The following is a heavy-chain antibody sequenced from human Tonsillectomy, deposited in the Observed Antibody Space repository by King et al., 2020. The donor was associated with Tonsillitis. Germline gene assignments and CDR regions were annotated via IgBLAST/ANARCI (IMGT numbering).Heavy chain of an antibody. D-gene: IGHD6-19*01. Sequence: QLQESGPGLVKPSETLSLTCTGSGGSIRSYYWSWIRQPPGKGLEWSGYIFYSWTTNYNPSLKSRVTISSDTSNNQFSLKLSSVTAADTAVYYCASSGGSDWFDMGSWGQGTLVTVSS. CDR2: IFYSWTT. CDR3: ASSGGSDWFDMGS. CDR1: GGSIRSYY. J-gene: IGHJ5*02. V-gene: IGHV4-59*01.